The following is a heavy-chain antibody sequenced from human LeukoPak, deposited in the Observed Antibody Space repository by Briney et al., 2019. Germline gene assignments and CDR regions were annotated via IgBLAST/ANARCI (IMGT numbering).Heavy chain of an antibody. Sequence: GGSLRLSCAASGFTFSSYSMNWVRQAPGKGLEWVSSISSSSSYIYYADSVKGRFTISRDNAKNSLYLQMNSLRAEDTAVYYCARVYYYDSSGYPLYFVYWGQGTLVTVSS. V-gene: IGHV3-21*01. CDR3: ARVYYYDSSGYPLYFVY. J-gene: IGHJ4*02. D-gene: IGHD3-22*01. CDR1: GFTFSSYS. CDR2: ISSSSSYI.